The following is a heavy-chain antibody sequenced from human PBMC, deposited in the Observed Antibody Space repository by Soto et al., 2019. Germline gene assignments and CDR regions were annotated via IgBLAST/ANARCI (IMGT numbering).Heavy chain of an antibody. Sequence: SANVSCKAAGGGFISYAISWVRQAPGQGLEWMGGIIPIFGTANYAQKFQGRVTITADESTSTAYMELSSLRSEDTAVYYCAAEPYYDFWEPLDAFDIWGQGTMVTVSS. J-gene: IGHJ3*02. D-gene: IGHD3-3*01. CDR3: AAEPYYDFWEPLDAFDI. V-gene: IGHV1-69*13. CDR2: IIPIFGTA. CDR1: GGGFISYA.